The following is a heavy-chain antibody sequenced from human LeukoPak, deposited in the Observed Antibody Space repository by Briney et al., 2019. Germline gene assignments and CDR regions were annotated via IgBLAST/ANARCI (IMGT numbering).Heavy chain of an antibody. Sequence: GSLRLSCAASGFTFSSYWMSWVRQAPGKGLEWVANIKQDGSEKYYVDSVKGRFTISRDNAKNSLYLQMNSLRAEDTAVYYCAKPARTDAFDIWGQGTMVTVSS. CDR1: GFTFSSYW. D-gene: IGHD1-14*01. J-gene: IGHJ3*02. CDR2: IKQDGSEK. V-gene: IGHV3-7*03. CDR3: AKPARTDAFDI.